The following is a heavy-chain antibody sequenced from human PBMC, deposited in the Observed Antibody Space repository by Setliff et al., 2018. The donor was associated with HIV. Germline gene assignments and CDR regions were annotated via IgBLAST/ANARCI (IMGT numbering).Heavy chain of an antibody. Sequence: SETLSLTCTVSGGSISGHYWSWIRQPPGKGLEWIGEINHSGGTNYNPSLKSRVTMSIDTSKNQFSLNVSSVTAADTAVYYCARGWGHDGFDFWGQGTMVTVSS. CDR3: ARGWGHDGFDF. D-gene: IGHD7-27*01. CDR2: INHSGGT. CDR1: GGSISGHY. J-gene: IGHJ3*01. V-gene: IGHV4-34*01.